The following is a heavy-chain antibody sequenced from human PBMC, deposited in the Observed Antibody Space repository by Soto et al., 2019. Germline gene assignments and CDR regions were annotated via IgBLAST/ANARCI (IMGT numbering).Heavy chain of an antibody. CDR3: ARGDYVYICDY. D-gene: IGHD5-12*01. Sequence: ASVKVSCKASGYTFTSYGISWVRQAPGQGLEWMGWISAYSGNTNYAQKFQGRVTMTRDTSTSTAYMELRSLRSDDTAVYYCARGDYVYICDYWGQGTLVTVSS. V-gene: IGHV1-18*01. CDR2: ISAYSGNT. CDR1: GYTFTSYG. J-gene: IGHJ4*02.